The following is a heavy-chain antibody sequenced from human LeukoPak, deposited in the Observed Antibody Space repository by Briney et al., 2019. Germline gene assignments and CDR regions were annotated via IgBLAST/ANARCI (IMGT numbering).Heavy chain of an antibody. D-gene: IGHD4-17*01. CDR3: ARDVVEDDGDNGGDY. Sequence: PGRSLSLSCAPSGFTLSSYEIYWVRQAPGRGLEWVSYISSSGSTIYYADSVKGRSTISRDNAKNSLYLQIDSLKVEDKAIYYCARDVVEDDGDNGGDYWGQGTLVTVSS. CDR2: ISSSGSTI. CDR1: GFTLSSYE. J-gene: IGHJ4*02. V-gene: IGHV3-48*03.